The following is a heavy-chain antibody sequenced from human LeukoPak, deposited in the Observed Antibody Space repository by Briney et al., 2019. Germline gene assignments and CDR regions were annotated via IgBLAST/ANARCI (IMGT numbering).Heavy chain of an antibody. CDR2: ITRSNYI. J-gene: IGHJ4*02. CDR3: ARSWASNYGDY. V-gene: IGHV3-21*06. Sequence: GGSLRLSCAASGFTFSSYSMNWVRQAPGKGLEWVSSITRSNYIYYADSVKGRFTISRDNAKNSLYLQMNSLRAEDTAVYYCARSWASNYGDYWGQGTLVTVSS. CDR1: GFTFSSYS. D-gene: IGHD4-11*01.